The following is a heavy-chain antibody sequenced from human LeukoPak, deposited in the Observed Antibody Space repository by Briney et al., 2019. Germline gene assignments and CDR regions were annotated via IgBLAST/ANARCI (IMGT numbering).Heavy chain of an antibody. Sequence: SETLSLTCTVSGGSISTNYWGWIRQPPGKGLEWIGSIYYSGSTHYNPSLKSRVTVSVDTSKNQFSLKLTFVTAADTAVYYCAREPPYCSGGSCSSYNWFDPWGQGTLVTVSS. CDR2: IYYSGST. CDR1: GGSISTNY. CDR3: AREPPYCSGGSCSSYNWFDP. D-gene: IGHD2-15*01. J-gene: IGHJ5*02. V-gene: IGHV4-39*07.